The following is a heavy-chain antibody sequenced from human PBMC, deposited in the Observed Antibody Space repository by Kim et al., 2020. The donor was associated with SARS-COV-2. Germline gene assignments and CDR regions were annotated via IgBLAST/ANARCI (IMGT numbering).Heavy chain of an antibody. V-gene: IGHV3-21*01. D-gene: IGHD3-9*01. CDR3: AGDSGDYDILTGYSIYNWFDP. J-gene: IGHJ5*02. Sequence: GGSLRLSCAASGFTFSSYSMNWVRQAPGKGLEWVSSISSSSSYIYYADSVKGRFTISRDNAKNSLYLQMNSLRAEDTAVYYCAGDSGDYDILTGYSIYNWFDPCGQGTLVTVSS. CDR1: GFTFSSYS. CDR2: ISSSSSYI.